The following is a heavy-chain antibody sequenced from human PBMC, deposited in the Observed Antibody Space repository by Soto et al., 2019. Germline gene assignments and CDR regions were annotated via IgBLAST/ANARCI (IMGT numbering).Heavy chain of an antibody. CDR3: ARTYYDFWSGYYSENYFDY. J-gene: IGHJ4*02. Sequence: ASVKVSCKASGYTFTGYYMHWVRQAPGQGLEWMGWINPNSGGTNYAQKFQGWVTMTRDTSISTAYMELSRLRSDDTAVYYCARTYYDFWSGYYSENYFDYWGQGTLVTGSS. CDR2: INPNSGGT. D-gene: IGHD3-3*01. V-gene: IGHV1-2*04. CDR1: GYTFTGYY.